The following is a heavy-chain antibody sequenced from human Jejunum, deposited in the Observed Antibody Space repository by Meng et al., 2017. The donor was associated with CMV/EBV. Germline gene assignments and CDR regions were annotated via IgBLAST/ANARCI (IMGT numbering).Heavy chain of an antibody. Sequence: CFSISSYYPSLIRPPPGQRLEWIGSLYYRAPAYYSPSLMSRVTISVDTTKNQFSLRLNSVTAADTAVYFCATTLYPIPFLNYFDPWGQGTLVTVSS. CDR1: CFSISSYY. D-gene: IGHD3-16*01. V-gene: IGHV4-59*01. J-gene: IGHJ5*02. CDR3: ATTLYPIPFLNYFDP. CDR2: LYYRAPA.